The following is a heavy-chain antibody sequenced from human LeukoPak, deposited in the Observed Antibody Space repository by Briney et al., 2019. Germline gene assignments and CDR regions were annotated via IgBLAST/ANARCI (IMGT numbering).Heavy chain of an antibody. CDR1: GDSVSSNSAA. CDR2: TYYRSKWYN. D-gene: IGHD3-10*01. CDR3: AREIAMIRGIINPFDY. J-gene: IGHJ4*02. V-gene: IGHV6-1*01. Sequence: ASQTLSLTCAISGDSVSSNSAAWNWIRQSPSRGLEWLARTYYRSKWYNDYAVSVKSRITINPDTSKNQFSLQLNSVTPEDTAVYFCAREIAMIRGIINPFDYWDQGTLVTVSS.